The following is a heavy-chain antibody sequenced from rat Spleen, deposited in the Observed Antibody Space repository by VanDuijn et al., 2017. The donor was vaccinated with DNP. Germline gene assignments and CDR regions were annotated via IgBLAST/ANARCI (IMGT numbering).Heavy chain of an antibody. J-gene: IGHJ4*01. V-gene: IGHV5-27*01. Sequence: EVQLVESGGGLVQPGRSLKLSCAASGFTFSNYDMAWVRQAPTKGLEWVASISASGNNTYYRDSVKGRFTVARDNEKSNLFLQMERLRSEDTATYYCTKDLQWYAQDSWGQGTSVTVSA. CDR2: ISASGNNT. D-gene: IGHD1-1*01. CDR3: TKDLQWYAQDS. CDR1: GFTFSNYD.